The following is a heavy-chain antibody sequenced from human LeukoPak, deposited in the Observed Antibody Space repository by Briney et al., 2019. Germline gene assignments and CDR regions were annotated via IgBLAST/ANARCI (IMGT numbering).Heavy chain of an antibody. CDR1: GFSFNNYV. D-gene: IGHD4-17*01. Sequence: PGGSLRLSCAAFGFSFNNYVMSWVRQAPGKGLEWVANIKQDGGQIYYLESVKGRFTVSRDNAKNSLYLQMNSLRAEDTAVYYCARLGARQMLEYWGQGTLVTVSS. CDR3: ARLGARQMLEY. CDR2: IKQDGGQI. J-gene: IGHJ4*02. V-gene: IGHV3-7*01.